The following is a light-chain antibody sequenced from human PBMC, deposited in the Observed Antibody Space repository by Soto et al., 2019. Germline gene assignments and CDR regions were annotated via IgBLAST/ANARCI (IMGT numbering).Light chain of an antibody. CDR1: QSISSW. Sequence: DIQMTQSPSSVSASVGDRVTIPCRASQSISSWLAWYLQKPRTVPKLLSYAASSLQSGVPSRFSGSGAGTEFTLTITSLQPEDFGTYYCQQSDSFTITFGQGTRLEIK. J-gene: IGKJ5*01. V-gene: IGKV1-12*01. CDR3: QQSDSFTIT. CDR2: AAS.